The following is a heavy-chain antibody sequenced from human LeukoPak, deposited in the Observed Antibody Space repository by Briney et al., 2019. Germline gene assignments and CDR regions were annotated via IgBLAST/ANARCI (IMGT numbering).Heavy chain of an antibody. Sequence: GGSLRLSCAPSGFTFSSYAMSWVRRAPGKGLEWVSAISGSGGSTYYADSVKGRFTISRDNSKNTLYLQMNSLRAEDTAVYYCARETGTYYDSSGYYSVSPDNAFDYWGQGTLVTVSS. CDR3: ARETGTYYDSSGYYSVSPDNAFDY. J-gene: IGHJ4*02. CDR1: GFTFSSYA. D-gene: IGHD3-22*01. V-gene: IGHV3-23*01. CDR2: ISGSGGST.